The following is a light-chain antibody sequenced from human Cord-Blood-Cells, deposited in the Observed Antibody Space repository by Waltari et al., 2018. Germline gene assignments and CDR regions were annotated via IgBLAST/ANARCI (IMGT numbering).Light chain of an antibody. Sequence: QSAMTQPASVSGSPGPSITISCTVTSRDVGGSNSVSSYQQHPGKAPKLMIYDVGNRPSGVSNRFSGSKSGNTASLTISGLQAEDEADYYCSSYTSSSTLVVFGGGTKLTVL. V-gene: IGLV2-14*01. CDR1: SRDVGGSNS. CDR3: SSYTSSSTLVV. CDR2: DVG. J-gene: IGLJ2*01.